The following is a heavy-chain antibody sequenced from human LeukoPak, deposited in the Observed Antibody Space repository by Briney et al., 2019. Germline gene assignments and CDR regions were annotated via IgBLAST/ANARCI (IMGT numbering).Heavy chain of an antibody. CDR3: ARAGYCSGGSCYDY. V-gene: IGHV4-34*01. CDR1: GGSFSGYY. J-gene: IGHJ4*02. Sequence: PSETLSLTCAVYGGSFSGYYWSWIRQPPGKGLEWIGEINHSGSTNYNPSLKSRVTMSVDTSKNQFSLKLSSVTAADTAVYYCARAGYCSGGSCYDYWGQGTLVTVSS. D-gene: IGHD2-15*01. CDR2: INHSGST.